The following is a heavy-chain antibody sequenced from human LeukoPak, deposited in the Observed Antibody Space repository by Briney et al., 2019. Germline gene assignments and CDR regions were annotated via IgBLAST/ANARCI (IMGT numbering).Heavy chain of an antibody. Sequence: QAGGSLRLSCAASGFTFSSYAMSWVRQAPGKGLEWVSVIYSGGSTYYADSVKGRFTISRDNSKNTLYLQMNSLRAEDTAVYYCARVGYYYDSSGYYSFDYWGQGTLVTVSS. CDR3: ARVGYYYDSSGYYSFDY. CDR1: GFTFSSYA. CDR2: IYSGGST. J-gene: IGHJ4*02. V-gene: IGHV3-66*01. D-gene: IGHD3-22*01.